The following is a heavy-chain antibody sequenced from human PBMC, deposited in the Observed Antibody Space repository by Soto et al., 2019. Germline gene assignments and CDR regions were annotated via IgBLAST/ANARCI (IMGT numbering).Heavy chain of an antibody. CDR1: GGSVSSGDYF. D-gene: IGHD3-10*01. CDR2: IYYSGST. Sequence: SETLSLTCTVSGGSVSSGDYFWSWLRHSPGKRLEWIAYIYYSGSTNYNPSLKSRATISVDTSKSQVSLTLTSMTAADAALYYCARSPNYYYYGFDVWGQGTAVTVSS. V-gene: IGHV4-61*08. CDR3: ARSPNYYYYGFDV. J-gene: IGHJ6*02.